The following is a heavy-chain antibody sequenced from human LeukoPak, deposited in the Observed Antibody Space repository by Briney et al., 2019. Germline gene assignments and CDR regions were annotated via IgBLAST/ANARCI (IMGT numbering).Heavy chain of an antibody. CDR2: INSDGSST. D-gene: IGHD7-27*01. CDR1: GFTFSSYW. V-gene: IGHV3-74*01. Sequence: GGSLRLSCAASGFTFSSYWMHWVRQAPGKGLVWVSRINSDGSSTSYADSVKGRFTISRDNSKNTLYLQMNSLRAEDTAVYYCARELLGTIDAFDMWGQGTMVTVSS. J-gene: IGHJ3*02. CDR3: ARELLGTIDAFDM.